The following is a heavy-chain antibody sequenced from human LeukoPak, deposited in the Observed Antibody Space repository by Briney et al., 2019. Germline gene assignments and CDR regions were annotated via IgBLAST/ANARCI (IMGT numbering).Heavy chain of an antibody. CDR3: ARSTGYYYGSGMRAFDI. D-gene: IGHD3-10*01. J-gene: IGHJ3*02. CDR1: GGSISSGGYS. Sequence: PSETLSLTCAVSGGSISSGGYSWSWIRQPPGKGLEWIGYIYHSGSTYYNPSLKSRVTISVDRSKNQFSLKLSSVTAADTAVYYCARSTGYYYGSGMRAFDIWGQGTMVTVSS. CDR2: IYHSGST. V-gene: IGHV4-30-2*01.